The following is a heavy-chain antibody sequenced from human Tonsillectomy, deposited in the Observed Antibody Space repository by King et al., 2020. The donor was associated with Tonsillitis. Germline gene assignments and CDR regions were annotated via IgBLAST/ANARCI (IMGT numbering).Heavy chain of an antibody. CDR3: AKDRSIAVADYYFDY. V-gene: IGHV3-9*01. Sequence: QLVQSEGGLVQPGRSLRLSCAASGFTFDDYAMHWVRQAPGKGLEWVSGISWNSGSIGYADSVKGRFTISRDNAKNSLYLQMNSLRAEDTALYYCAKDRSIAVADYYFDYWGQGTLVTVSS. J-gene: IGHJ4*02. CDR2: ISWNSGSI. CDR1: GFTFDDYA. D-gene: IGHD6-19*01.